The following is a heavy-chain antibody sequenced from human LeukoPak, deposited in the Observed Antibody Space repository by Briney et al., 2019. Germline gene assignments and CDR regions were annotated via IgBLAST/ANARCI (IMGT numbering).Heavy chain of an antibody. V-gene: IGHV3-74*01. Sequence: GGSLRLSCATSGHTFRTTWMHWVRQAPGKGLMWVSRMNGEGTTIDYADSVKGRFTVSRDYAKNTLFLQMNNLRTEDTALYFCATARNFRFEYWGQGSLVIVSA. CDR1: GHTFRTTW. D-gene: IGHD1-7*01. CDR3: ATARNFRFEY. CDR2: MNGEGTTI. J-gene: IGHJ4*02.